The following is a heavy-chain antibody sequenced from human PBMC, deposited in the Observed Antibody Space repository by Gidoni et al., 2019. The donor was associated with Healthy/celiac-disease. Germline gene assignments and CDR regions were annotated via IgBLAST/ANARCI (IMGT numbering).Heavy chain of an antibody. V-gene: IGHV4-34*01. CDR1: GGSFSGYS. CDR3: ARVSYYYGMDV. Sequence: QVQLQQWGAGLLKPSETLSLTCAVYGGSFSGYSWSWIRQPPGKGLEWIGEINHSGSTNYNPSLKSRVTISVDTSKNQFSLKLSSVTAADTAVYYCARVSYYYGMDVWGQGTTVTVSS. CDR2: INHSGST. J-gene: IGHJ6*02.